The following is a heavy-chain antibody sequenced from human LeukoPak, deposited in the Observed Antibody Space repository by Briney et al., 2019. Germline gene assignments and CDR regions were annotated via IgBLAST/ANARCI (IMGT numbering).Heavy chain of an antibody. Sequence: GGSLRLSCAASGFTFGSYAMSWVRQAPGKGLEWVSAISGSGGSTYYADSVKGRFTISRDNSKNTLYLQMNSLRAEDTAVYYCAKRELPHFYYYYGMDVWGQGTTVTVSS. CDR1: GFTFGSYA. CDR2: ISGSGGST. J-gene: IGHJ6*02. V-gene: IGHV3-23*01. CDR3: AKRELPHFYYYYGMDV. D-gene: IGHD1-26*01.